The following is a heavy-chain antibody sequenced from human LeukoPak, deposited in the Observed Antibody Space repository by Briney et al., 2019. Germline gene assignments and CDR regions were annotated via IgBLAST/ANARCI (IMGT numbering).Heavy chain of an antibody. D-gene: IGHD1-7*01. J-gene: IGHJ4*02. CDR2: IYGDSDT. CDR3: ARELSYGPRAGDY. Sequence: GASLEISCKASGSIFTDYWIGWGRQLPGKGLEWMGIIYGDSDTRYSPSFQGQVTISADTSINTACLEWSSLKASDSAMYYCARELSYGPRAGDYWGQGTLVTVSS. V-gene: IGHV5-51*01. CDR1: GSIFTDYW.